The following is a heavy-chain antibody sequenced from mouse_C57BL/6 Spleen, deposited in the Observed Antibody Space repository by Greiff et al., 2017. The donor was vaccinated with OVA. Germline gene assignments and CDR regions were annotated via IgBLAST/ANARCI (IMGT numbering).Heavy chain of an antibody. Sequence: EVKLVESGAELVKPGASVKLSCTASGFNIKDYYMHWVKQRTEQGLEWIGRIDPEDGETKYAPKFQGKATITADTSSNTAYLQLSSLTSEDTAVYYCARGRMEGYDAPAWFAYWGQGTLVTVSA. CDR2: IDPEDGET. J-gene: IGHJ3*01. CDR1: GFNIKDYY. D-gene: IGHD2-2*01. V-gene: IGHV14-2*01. CDR3: ARGRMEGYDAPAWFAY.